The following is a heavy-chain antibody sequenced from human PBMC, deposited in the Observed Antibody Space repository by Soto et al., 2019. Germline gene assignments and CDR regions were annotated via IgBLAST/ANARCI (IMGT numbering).Heavy chain of an antibody. J-gene: IGHJ4*02. CDR2: ISSSGDNT. D-gene: IGHD3-22*01. CDR3: VKFRGNSCYYPTDY. CDR1: GFTFSSFA. V-gene: IGHV3-23*01. Sequence: EVQLLESGGNLVQPGGSLRLSCAASGFTFSSFAMSWVRQAPGKGLEWVSSISSSGDNTYYADSVKGRFTISRDNSKNMLFLQMDSLRAEDTAVYHCVKFRGNSCYYPTDYWGQGTLVTVSS.